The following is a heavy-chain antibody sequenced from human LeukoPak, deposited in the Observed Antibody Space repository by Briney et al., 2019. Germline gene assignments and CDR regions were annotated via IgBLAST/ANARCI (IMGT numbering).Heavy chain of an antibody. CDR3: SRYARRAFDI. CDR1: GFTFSSYG. CDR2: IRYDGSNK. V-gene: IGHV3-30*02. J-gene: IGHJ3*02. D-gene: IGHD6-13*01. Sequence: GGSLRLSCAASGFTFSSYGMHWVRQAPGKGLEWVAFIRYDGSNKYYADSVKGRFTISRDNSKNTLYLQMNSLRAEDTAVYCSSRYARRAFDIWGQGTMVTVSS.